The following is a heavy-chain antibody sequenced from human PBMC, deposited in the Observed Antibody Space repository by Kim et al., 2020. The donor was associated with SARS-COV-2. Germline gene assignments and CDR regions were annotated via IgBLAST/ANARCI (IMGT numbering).Heavy chain of an antibody. CDR1: GFTFSSSG. J-gene: IGHJ6*03. CDR3: ALHGQANYYYIDA. CDR2: ISCDGSNK. Sequence: GGSLRLSCAASGFTFSSSGMHWVRQAPGKGLEWVAVISCDGSNKYYADSVTGRFTISRDNSKYTLSPHLNSLRAEATAAYYCALHGQANYYYIDALDK. V-gene: IGHV3-30*03.